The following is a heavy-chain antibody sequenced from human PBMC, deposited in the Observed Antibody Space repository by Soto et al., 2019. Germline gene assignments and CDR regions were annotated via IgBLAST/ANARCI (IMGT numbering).Heavy chain of an antibody. Sequence: GGSLRLSCAAPGFRFSSYAMSWVRQAPGQGPEWLSVFSASGGSAYYADSVRGRFTISRDNSKNTLYLQMKSLGAEDTAVYYCASSSALWHGMDAWGQGTTVTVSS. CDR1: GFRFSSYA. D-gene: IGHD6-6*01. CDR3: ASSSALWHGMDA. CDR2: FSASGGSA. J-gene: IGHJ6*02. V-gene: IGHV3-23*01.